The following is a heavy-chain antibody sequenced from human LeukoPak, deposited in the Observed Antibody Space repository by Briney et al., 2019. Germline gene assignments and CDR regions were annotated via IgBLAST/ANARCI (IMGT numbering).Heavy chain of an antibody. V-gene: IGHV4-34*01. D-gene: IGHD5-18*01. CDR3: ASSEYNYAGAFDI. CDR1: GGSFSGYY. J-gene: IGHJ3*02. CDR2: INHSGST. Sequence: SETLSLTCAVYGGSFSGYYWSWLRQPPGKGLEWIGEINHSGSTNYNPSLKSRVTISVDTSKNQFSLKLSSVTAADTAVYYCASSEYNYAGAFDIWGQGTMVTVSS.